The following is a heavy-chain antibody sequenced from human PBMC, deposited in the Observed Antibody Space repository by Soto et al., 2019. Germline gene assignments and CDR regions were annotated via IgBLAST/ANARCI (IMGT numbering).Heavy chain of an antibody. Sequence: PGGSLRLSCAASGFTFSSYAMSWVRQAPGKGLEWVSAISGSGGSTYYADSVKGRFTISRDNSKNTLYLQMNSLRAEDTAVYYCARNGDSSDYRGWFDPWGQGTLVTAPQ. V-gene: IGHV3-23*01. CDR3: ARNGDSSDYRGWFDP. CDR1: GFTFSSYA. J-gene: IGHJ5*02. D-gene: IGHD3-22*01. CDR2: ISGSGGST.